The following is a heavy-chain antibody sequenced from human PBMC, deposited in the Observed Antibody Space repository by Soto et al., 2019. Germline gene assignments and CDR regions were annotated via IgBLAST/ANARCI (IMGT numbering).Heavy chain of an antibody. CDR2: IWYDGSNK. Sequence: GGSLRLSCAASGFTFSSYGMHWVRQAPGKGLEWVAVIWYDGSNKYYADSVKGRFTISRDNSKNTLYLQMNSLRAEDTAVYYCARDRGTTVTHYYYYGMDVWGQGTTVTVS. CDR3: ARDRGTTVTHYYYYGMDV. V-gene: IGHV3-33*01. D-gene: IGHD4-17*01. J-gene: IGHJ6*02. CDR1: GFTFSSYG.